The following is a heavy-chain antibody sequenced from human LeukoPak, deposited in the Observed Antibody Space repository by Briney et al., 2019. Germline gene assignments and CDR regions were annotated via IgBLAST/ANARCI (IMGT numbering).Heavy chain of an antibody. CDR3: ARDGPLIVGDTAMVIDY. CDR2: IYYSGCT. V-gene: IGHV4-39*07. D-gene: IGHD5-18*01. J-gene: IGHJ4*02. Sequence: SETLSLTCTVSGGSISSSSYYWGWIRQPPGKGLEWIGSIYYSGCTYYNPSLKSRVTISVDTSKNQFSLKLSSVTAADTAVYYCARDGPLIVGDTAMVIDYWGQGTLVTVSS. CDR1: GGSISSSSYY.